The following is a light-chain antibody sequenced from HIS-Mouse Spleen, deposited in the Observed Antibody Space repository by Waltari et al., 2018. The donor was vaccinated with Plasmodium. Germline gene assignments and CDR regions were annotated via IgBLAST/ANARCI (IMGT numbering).Light chain of an antibody. V-gene: IGLV3-10*01. CDR1: ALPNKY. CDR3: YSTDSSGNHRV. Sequence: SYELTQPPSVSVSPGQTARITCSGDALPNKYYYSYQQKSGQAPVLVIYEDSKRPSGIPERFSGSSSGTMATLTISGAQVEDEADYYCYSTDSSGNHRVFGGGTKLTVL. J-gene: IGLJ3*02. CDR2: EDS.